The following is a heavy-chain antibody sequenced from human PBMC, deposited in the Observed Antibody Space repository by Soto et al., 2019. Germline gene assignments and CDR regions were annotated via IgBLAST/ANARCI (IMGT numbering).Heavy chain of an antibody. CDR1: GGTFSSYS. D-gene: IGHD1-26*01. J-gene: IGHJ4*02. CDR3: ARDGGRHSGGIDY. CDR2: IIPIFGTA. V-gene: IGHV1-69*01. Sequence: QVQLVQSGAEVKKPGSSVKVSCKASGGTFSSYSINWVRQAPGQALEWMGEIIPIFGTANYAQKFQGRVTIAADESTSTAQMELSSLRSEDTAVYYCARDGGRHSGGIDYWGQGTLVSVSS.